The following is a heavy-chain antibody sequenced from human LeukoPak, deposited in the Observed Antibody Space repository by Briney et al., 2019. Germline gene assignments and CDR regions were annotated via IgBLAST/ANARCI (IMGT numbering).Heavy chain of an antibody. CDR1: GGTFSSYA. V-gene: IGHV1-69*04. J-gene: IGHJ5*02. D-gene: IGHD1-7*01. CDR3: ARDNYAGANWFDP. Sequence: SVKVSCKASGGTFSSYAISWVRQAPGQGLEWMGRIIPILGIANYAQKFQGRVTITADKSTSTAYMELSSLRSEDTAVYYCARDNYAGANWFDPWGQGTLVTVSS. CDR2: IIPILGIA.